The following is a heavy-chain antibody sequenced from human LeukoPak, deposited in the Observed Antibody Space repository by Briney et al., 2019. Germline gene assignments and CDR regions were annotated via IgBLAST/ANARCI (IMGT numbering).Heavy chain of an antibody. CDR3: AREHCSGGSCYSIYYYYYMDV. Sequence: SETLSLTCTVSNYSISSGYYWGWIRQPPGKGLEWIASVYRSGSTYYKSSLKSRVRISVDTSKNQFSLKLSSVTAADTAVYYCAREHCSGGSCYSIYYYYYMDVWGKGTTVTVSS. CDR2: VYRSGST. J-gene: IGHJ6*03. V-gene: IGHV4-38-2*02. D-gene: IGHD2-15*01. CDR1: NYSISSGYY.